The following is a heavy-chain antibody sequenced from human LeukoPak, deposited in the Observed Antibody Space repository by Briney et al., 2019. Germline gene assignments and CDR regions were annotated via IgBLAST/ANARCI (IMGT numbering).Heavy chain of an antibody. D-gene: IGHD3-22*01. CDR3: AIDPIDSSGF. J-gene: IGHJ4*02. CDR1: GFTFSNYA. Sequence: GGSLRLSCAASGFTFSNYAMSWVRQAPGKGLEWVSIISGSDGHIYYADSVKGRFTISRDNSMNTLYLQMSSLRVEDTAVYYCAIDPIDSSGFWGRGTLVTVSS. V-gene: IGHV3-23*01. CDR2: ISGSDGHI.